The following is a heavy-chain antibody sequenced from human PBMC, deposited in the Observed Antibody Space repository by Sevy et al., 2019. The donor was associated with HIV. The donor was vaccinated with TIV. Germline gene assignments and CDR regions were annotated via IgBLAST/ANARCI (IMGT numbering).Heavy chain of an antibody. CDR1: GFTFSKYT. V-gene: IGHV3-23*01. CDR2: LSFGCGEI. CDR3: AREGCTKPHDY. D-gene: IGHD2-8*01. J-gene: IGHJ4*02. Sequence: GGSLRLSCAASGFTFSKYTMSWVRQPPGKGLEWVSTLSFGCGEINYADSVKGRVTISRDNSKSSVYLQMKNLRPQDTAVYYCAREGCTKPHDYWGQGTLVTVSS.